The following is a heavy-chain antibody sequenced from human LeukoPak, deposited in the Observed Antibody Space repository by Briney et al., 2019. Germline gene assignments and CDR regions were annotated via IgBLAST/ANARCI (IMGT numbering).Heavy chain of an antibody. CDR1: GLTFDDYA. CDR3: AKDISSSPRYMDV. CDR2: ISWNSGSI. Sequence: PGRSLRLSCAASGLTFDDYAMHWVRQAPGKGLEWVSGISWNSGSIGYADSVKGRFTISRDNAKNSLYLQMNSLRAEDMALYYCAKDISSSPRYMDVWGKGTTVTVSS. D-gene: IGHD6-13*01. V-gene: IGHV3-9*03. J-gene: IGHJ6*03.